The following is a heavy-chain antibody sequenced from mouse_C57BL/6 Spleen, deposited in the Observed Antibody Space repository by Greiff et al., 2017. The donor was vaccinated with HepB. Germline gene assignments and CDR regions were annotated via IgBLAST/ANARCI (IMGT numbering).Heavy chain of an antibody. V-gene: IGHV5-6*01. CDR3: AREGGYYYFDV. D-gene: IGHD2-3*01. CDR2: ISSGGSYT. Sequence: EVQVVESGGDLVKPGGSLKLSCAASGFTFSSYGMSWVRQTPDKRLEWVATISSGGSYTYYPDSVKGRVTISRDNAKNTLYLQMSSLKSEDTAMYYCAREGGYYYFDVWGTGTTVTVSS. CDR1: GFTFSSYG. J-gene: IGHJ1*03.